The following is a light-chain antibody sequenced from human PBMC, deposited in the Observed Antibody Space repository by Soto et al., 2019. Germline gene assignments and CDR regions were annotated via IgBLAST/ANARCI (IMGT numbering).Light chain of an antibody. CDR3: QQFAISTT. J-gene: IGKJ1*01. CDR1: QTISSW. V-gene: IGKV1-5*01. Sequence: IQMTQSPATLSGPLGDRVTITCRAGQTISSWFAWYQQKPGKAPSLLIFDASTLHSGVPSRFSGSGSGTGFTLTISNPQPDDFATYYGQQFAISTTFGQGTKVDIK. CDR2: DAS.